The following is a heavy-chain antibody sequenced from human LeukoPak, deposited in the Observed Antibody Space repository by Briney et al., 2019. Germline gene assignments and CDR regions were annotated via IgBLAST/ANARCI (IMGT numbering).Heavy chain of an antibody. CDR2: INAGNGNT. Sequence: ASVKVSCKASGYTFTSYATHWVRQAPGQRLEWMGWINAGNGNTKYSQEFQGRVTITRDTSASTAYMELSSLRSEDMAVYYCARASLGGVLVSIFDYWGQGTLVTVSS. CDR3: ARASLGGVLVSIFDY. J-gene: IGHJ4*02. CDR1: GYTFTSYA. D-gene: IGHD3-10*01. V-gene: IGHV1-3*03.